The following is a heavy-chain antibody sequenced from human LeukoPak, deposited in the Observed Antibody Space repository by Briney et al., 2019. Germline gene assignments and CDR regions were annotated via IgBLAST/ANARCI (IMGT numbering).Heavy chain of an antibody. CDR3: ATSDY. CDR1: EFTLSRYW. CDR2: INQDGSEK. J-gene: IGHJ4*02. V-gene: IGHV3-7*01. Sequence: VGSLRLSCAASEFTLSRYWMSWVRQAPGKGLEWVANINQDGSEKYYVDSVKGRFTISRDNAKNSLYLQMDSLRAEDTAVYYCATSDYWGQGTLVTVSS.